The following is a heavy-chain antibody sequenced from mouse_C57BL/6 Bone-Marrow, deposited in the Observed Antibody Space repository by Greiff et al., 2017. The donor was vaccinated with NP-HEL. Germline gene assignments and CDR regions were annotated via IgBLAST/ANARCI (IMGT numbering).Heavy chain of an antibody. CDR2: IDPISGGT. V-gene: IGHV1-72*01. J-gene: IGHJ4*01. CDR1: GYTFTSYW. CDR3: ARWVLPYEGYAMDY. D-gene: IGHD1-1*01. Sequence: QVQLQQSGAELVKPGASVKLSCKASGYTFTSYWMHWVKQRPGRGLEWIGRIDPISGGTKYNEKFKSKATLTVDKPSSTAYMQLSSLTSEDSAVYYCARWVLPYEGYAMDYWGQGTSVTVSS.